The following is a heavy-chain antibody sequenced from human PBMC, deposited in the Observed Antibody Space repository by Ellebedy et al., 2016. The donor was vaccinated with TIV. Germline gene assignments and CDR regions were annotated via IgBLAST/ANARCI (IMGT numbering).Heavy chain of an antibody. CDR2: IFSTDEK. D-gene: IGHD2-2*01. J-gene: IGHJ5*02. CDR1: GLSLSNARMG. Sequence: SGPTLVTPTETLTLTCTVSGLSLSNARMGVSWIRQPPGRALESLAHIFSTDEKSYSTSLKSTLTISKDTSTSQVVLTMTNMDPVDTATYYCARRVGYCSSTSCRHLWFDPWGQGTLVTVSS. V-gene: IGHV2-26*01. CDR3: ARRVGYCSSTSCRHLWFDP.